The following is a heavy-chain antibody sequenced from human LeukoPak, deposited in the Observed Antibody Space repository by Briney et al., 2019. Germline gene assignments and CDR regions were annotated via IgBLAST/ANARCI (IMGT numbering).Heavy chain of an antibody. CDR3: ASGVVPAAMFK. V-gene: IGHV6-1*01. CDR1: GDSVSSNSAA. J-gene: IGHJ4*02. D-gene: IGHD2-2*01. Sequence: SQTLSLTCAISGDSVSSNSAAWNRIRQSPSRGLEWLGRTYYRSKWYNDYAVSVKSRITINPDTSKNQFSLQLNSVTPEDTAVYYCASGVVPAAMFKWGQGTLVTVSS. CDR2: TYYRSKWYN.